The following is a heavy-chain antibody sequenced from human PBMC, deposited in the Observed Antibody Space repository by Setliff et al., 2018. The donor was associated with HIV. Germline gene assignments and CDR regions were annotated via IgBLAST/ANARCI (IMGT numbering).Heavy chain of an antibody. J-gene: IGHJ6*02. CDR2: VKHKVDLEKT. Sequence: GGSLRLSCAASGFTFSNAWMNWVRQAPGKGLERVGRVKHKVDLEKTDYAAPVKGRFTISRDDSRNIAYLQMNSLKTEDTAVYYCARDFSYGYFFYGMDVWGQGTTVTVSS. CDR3: ARDFSYGYFFYGMDV. D-gene: IGHD5-18*01. V-gene: IGHV3-15*01. CDR1: GFTFSNAW.